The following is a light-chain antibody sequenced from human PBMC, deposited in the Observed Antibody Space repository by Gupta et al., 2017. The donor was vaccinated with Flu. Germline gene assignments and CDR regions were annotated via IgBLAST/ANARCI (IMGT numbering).Light chain of an antibody. V-gene: IGLV2-11*01. CDR1: SSDVGDYNY. CDR3: SSDTSSLV. J-gene: IGLJ2*01. CDR2: EIT. Sequence: QSALTQPRSVSGSPGQSVAISCTGTSSDVGDYNYVSWYQQHPGKAPILMIFEITNRPSGVPGRSSGSTSGTTTSLTIAGLEADDEDYYCYSSDTSSLVFGGGTKLTVL.